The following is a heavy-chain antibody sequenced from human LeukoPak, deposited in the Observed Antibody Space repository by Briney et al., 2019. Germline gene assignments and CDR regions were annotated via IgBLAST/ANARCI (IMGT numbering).Heavy chain of an antibody. D-gene: IGHD3-16*01. CDR3: ARGSGEHWFDP. CDR2: MNPNSGNK. CDR1: GCSFTSYD. Sequence: ASVKVSCKASGCSFTSYDINWLRQPTGQGLEGMGWMNPNSGNKGYAHKFQGRVTMIRNTSITTAYMELSSLRSEDTAVYCCARGSGEHWFDPWGQGTLVIVAS. J-gene: IGHJ5*02. V-gene: IGHV1-8*01.